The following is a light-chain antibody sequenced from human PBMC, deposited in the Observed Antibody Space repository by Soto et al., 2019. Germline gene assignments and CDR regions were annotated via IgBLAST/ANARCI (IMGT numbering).Light chain of an antibody. CDR1: SSDVGSYNL. Sequence: QSALTQPASVPGSPGQSITISCTGTSSDVGSYNLVSWYQQHPGKAPKLMIYEGSKRPSGVSNRFSGSKSGNTASLTISGLQAEDEADYYCCSYAGISTYWVFGGGTKLTVL. V-gene: IGLV2-23*01. CDR3: CSYAGISTYWV. CDR2: EGS. J-gene: IGLJ3*02.